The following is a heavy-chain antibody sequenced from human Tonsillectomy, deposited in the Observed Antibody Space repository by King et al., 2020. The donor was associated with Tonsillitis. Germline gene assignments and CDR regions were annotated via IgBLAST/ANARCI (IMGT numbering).Heavy chain of an antibody. CDR2: IYWNDDE. CDR3: AHRVFRLFDY. Sequence: TLKESGPTLVKPTQTLTLTCTFSGFSLSTSGVGVGWIRQPPGKALEGLAVIYWNDDERYRPSLKSRLTISKDTSKNQVVLTMTNMDPVDTATYFCAHRVFRLFDYWGQGTLVTVSS. J-gene: IGHJ4*02. D-gene: IGHD3-9*01. CDR1: GFSLSTSGVG. V-gene: IGHV2-5*01.